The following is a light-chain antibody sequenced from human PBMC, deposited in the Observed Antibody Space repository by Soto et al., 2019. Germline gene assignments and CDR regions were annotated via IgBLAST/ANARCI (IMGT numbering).Light chain of an antibody. CDR1: QSVSSN. J-gene: IGKJ2*01. CDR3: QQYNKWPPRYT. V-gene: IGKV3-15*01. CDR2: GAS. Sequence: EILMTQSPATLSVSPGERATLSCRASQSVSSNLAWYQQKPGQAPRLLIYGASTRATGIPARFSGSGSGTEFTLTISSLQSEDFAVYYCQQYNKWPPRYTFGKGTKLEIK.